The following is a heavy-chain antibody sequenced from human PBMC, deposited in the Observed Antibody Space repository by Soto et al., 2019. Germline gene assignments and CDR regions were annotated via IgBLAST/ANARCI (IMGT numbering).Heavy chain of an antibody. CDR1: GFTFSSYA. Sequence: SGGSLRLSCAASGFTFSSYAMSWVRQAPGKGLEWVSAISGSGGSTYYADSVKGRFTISRDNSKNKLYLQMNSLRAEDTAVYYCAAIAAAGQYYFDYWGQGTLVTVYS. CDR3: AAIAAAGQYYFDY. D-gene: IGHD6-13*01. J-gene: IGHJ4*02. CDR2: ISGSGGST. V-gene: IGHV3-23*01.